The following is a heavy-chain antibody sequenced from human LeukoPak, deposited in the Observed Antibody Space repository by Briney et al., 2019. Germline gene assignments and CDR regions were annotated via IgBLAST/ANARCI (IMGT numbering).Heavy chain of an antibody. D-gene: IGHD2-15*01. V-gene: IGHV1-18*01. CDR2: IHAYNGNT. CDR3: ARGYCSDSSCYEPFDY. CDR1: GYTYTSYG. Sequence: GASVRVSCKASGYTYTSYGISWVRQAPGQGLEWMGWIHAYNGNTNYAQKLQGRVTMTTDTSTTTAHMELRSLRSDDTAVYYCARGYCSDSSCYEPFDYWGQGTLVTVSS. J-gene: IGHJ4*02.